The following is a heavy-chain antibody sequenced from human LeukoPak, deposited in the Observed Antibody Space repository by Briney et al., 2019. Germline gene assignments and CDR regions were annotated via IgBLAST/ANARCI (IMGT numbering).Heavy chain of an antibody. CDR2: INHSGST. V-gene: IGHV4-34*01. CDR1: GGSFSGHY. J-gene: IGHJ5*02. CDR3: ARRRGIWTVSWFDP. D-gene: IGHD2-21*01. Sequence: SETLSLTCAVYGGSFSGHYWSWVRQPPGKGLEWIGEINHSGSTNYNPSLKSRVTISVDTSKNQFSLKLSSVTAADTAVYYCARRRGIWTVSWFDPWGQGTLVTVSS.